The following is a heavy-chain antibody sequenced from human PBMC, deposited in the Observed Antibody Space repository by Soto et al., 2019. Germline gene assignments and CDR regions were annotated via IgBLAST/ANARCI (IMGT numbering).Heavy chain of an antibody. Sequence: QVQLVQSGAEEKKPGASVKVSCKASGYTFTNYAMHWVRQAPGQRLEWMGWINAGNGNTKYSQKFPGRVTITRDTSASTAYIELSSLRFGGTAMYYCARGYDFWAGMDVWGQVTTGTVS. J-gene: IGHJ6*02. CDR1: GYTFTNYA. CDR3: ARGYDFWAGMDV. D-gene: IGHD3-3*01. V-gene: IGHV1-3*05. CDR2: INAGNGNT.